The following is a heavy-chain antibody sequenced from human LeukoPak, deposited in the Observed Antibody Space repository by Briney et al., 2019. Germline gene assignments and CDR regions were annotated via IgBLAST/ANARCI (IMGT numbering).Heavy chain of an antibody. J-gene: IGHJ4*02. CDR1: GFTFSSYW. Sequence: GALRLSCAASGFTFSSYWMSWVRQAPGKGLEWVGLIKTKTSGGTTDYAAPVKGRFTISRDDSKNTLFLQMNSLKTEDTAVYYCTTIRSPAADMYYFDYWGQGTLVTVSS. CDR2: IKTKTSGGTT. V-gene: IGHV3-15*01. CDR3: TTIRSPAADMYYFDY. D-gene: IGHD2-2*01.